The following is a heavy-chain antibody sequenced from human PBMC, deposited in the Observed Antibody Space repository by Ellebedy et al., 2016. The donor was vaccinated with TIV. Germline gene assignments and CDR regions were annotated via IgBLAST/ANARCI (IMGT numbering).Heavy chain of an antibody. V-gene: IGHV3-11*01. Sequence: GGSLRLSXAASGFTFSDYYMSWIRQAPGKGLEWVSYISSSGSTIYYADSVKGRFTISRDNAKNSLYLQMNSLRAEDTAVYYCARGPGYNWNRIWYFDLWGRGTLVTVSS. CDR1: GFTFSDYY. D-gene: IGHD1-20*01. CDR3: ARGPGYNWNRIWYFDL. CDR2: ISSSGSTI. J-gene: IGHJ2*01.